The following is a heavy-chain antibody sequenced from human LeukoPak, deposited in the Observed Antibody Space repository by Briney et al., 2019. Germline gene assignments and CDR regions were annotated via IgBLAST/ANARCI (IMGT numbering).Heavy chain of an antibody. V-gene: IGHV4-59*01. CDR3: ASARYDILTGYHY. Sequence: SETLSLTCTVSGGSISSYYWSWIRQPPGKGLEWIGYIYYSGSTNYNPSLKSRVTISVDTSKNQSSLKLSSVTAADTAVYYCASARYDILTGYHYWGQGTLVTVSS. CDR2: IYYSGST. CDR1: GGSISSYY. J-gene: IGHJ4*02. D-gene: IGHD3-9*01.